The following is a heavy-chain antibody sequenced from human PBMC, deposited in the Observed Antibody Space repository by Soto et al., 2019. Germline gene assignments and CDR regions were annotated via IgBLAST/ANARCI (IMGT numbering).Heavy chain of an antibody. CDR3: ATTGKFYYYDMSGLPFDP. D-gene: IGHD3-22*01. V-gene: IGHV4-4*02. J-gene: IGHJ5*02. CDR2: IYHLGTT. CDR1: SGSIDNVYW. Sequence: SETLSLTCAVSSGSIDNVYWWSWVRLSPGRGLEWIGDIYHLGTTNYNPSLKRRVSISLDKSKNQFSLKLTSVTAADTAVYFCATTGKFYYYDMSGLPFDPWGPGVLVTVSS.